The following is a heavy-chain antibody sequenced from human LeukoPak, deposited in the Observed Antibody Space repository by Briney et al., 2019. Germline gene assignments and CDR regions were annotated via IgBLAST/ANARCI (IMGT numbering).Heavy chain of an antibody. V-gene: IGHV3-66*01. CDR3: ARESSGWVDY. Sequence: PGGSLRLSCAASGFTFSSYGMHWVRQAPGRGLEWVSVIYSGGSTYYADSVKGRFTISRDNSKNTLYLQMNSLRAEDTAVYYCARESSGWVDYWGQGTLVTVSS. CDR1: GFTFSSYG. D-gene: IGHD6-19*01. CDR2: IYSGGST. J-gene: IGHJ4*02.